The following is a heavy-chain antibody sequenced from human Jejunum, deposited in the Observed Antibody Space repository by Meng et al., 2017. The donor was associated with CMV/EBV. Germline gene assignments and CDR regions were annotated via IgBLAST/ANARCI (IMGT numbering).Heavy chain of an antibody. Sequence: MHWVRQAAGKGLEWVTFIEDEGSDKCCVDSVKGRFTISRDNSKNMVYLQMTNLRAEDTAIYYCAKDLGGSGYCSSTSCYYYYGMDVWGQGTTVTVSS. CDR3: AKDLGGSGYCSSTSCYYYYGMDV. D-gene: IGHD2-2*01. J-gene: IGHJ6*02. V-gene: IGHV3-30*02. CDR2: IEDEGSDK.